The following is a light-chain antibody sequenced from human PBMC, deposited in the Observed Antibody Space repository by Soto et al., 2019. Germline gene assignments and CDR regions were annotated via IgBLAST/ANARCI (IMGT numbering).Light chain of an antibody. V-gene: IGLV2-8*01. CDR3: CSYAGSKNGV. J-gene: IGLJ1*01. Sequence: QSVLTQPPSAYGSPGQSVTISCTGTSSDIGGYNYVSWYQQHPGKAPKLMIYEVTKRPSGVPDRFSGSKSGNTASLTVSGLQAEDEADYYCCSYAGSKNGVFGTGTKLTVL. CDR2: EVT. CDR1: SSDIGGYNY.